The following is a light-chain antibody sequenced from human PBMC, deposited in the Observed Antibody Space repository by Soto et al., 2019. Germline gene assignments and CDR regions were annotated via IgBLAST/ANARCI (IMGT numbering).Light chain of an antibody. CDR1: QSITGY. J-gene: IGKJ2*01. CDR3: QQSRGIPYT. V-gene: IGKV1-39*01. Sequence: DIQMTQSPSSLSASVGDRVTITCRASQSITGYLNWYQQKPGKAPKLLIYAASSLQSGVPSRFSGSGSGTDFTLTISSLQRDDFATYFCQQSRGIPYTFGQGTRLETK. CDR2: AAS.